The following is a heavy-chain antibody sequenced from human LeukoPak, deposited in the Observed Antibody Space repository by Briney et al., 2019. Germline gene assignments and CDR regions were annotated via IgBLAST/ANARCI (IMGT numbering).Heavy chain of an antibody. CDR3: ATDLDSSSPPLG. J-gene: IGHJ4*02. V-gene: IGHV1-24*01. CDR1: GYTLTELS. D-gene: IGHD6-6*01. CDR2: FDPEDGET. Sequence: VSVKVSCKVSGYTLTELSMHWVRQAPGKGLEWMGGFDPEDGETIYAQKFQGRVTMTEDTSTDTAYMELSSLRSEDTAVYYCATDLDSSSPPLGWGQGTLVTVSS.